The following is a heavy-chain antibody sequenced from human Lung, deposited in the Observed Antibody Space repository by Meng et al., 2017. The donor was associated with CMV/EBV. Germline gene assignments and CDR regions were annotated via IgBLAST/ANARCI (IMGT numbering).Heavy chain of an antibody. J-gene: IGHJ4*02. V-gene: IGHV3-30*02. CDR2: IRYDGSNK. CDR3: AKDGWGKATSRIDY. D-gene: IGHD6-19*01. CDR1: EFIFSSYG. Sequence: GESXKISCAASEFIFSSYGMHWVRQAPGKGLEWVAFIRYDGSNKYYADSVKGRFTISRDNSKNTLYLQMNSLRAEDTAVYYCAKDGWGKATSRIDYWGQGTLVTVSS.